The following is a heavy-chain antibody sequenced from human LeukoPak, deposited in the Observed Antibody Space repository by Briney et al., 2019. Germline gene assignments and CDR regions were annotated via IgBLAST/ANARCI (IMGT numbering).Heavy chain of an antibody. CDR3: ARLYDFLETLDY. CDR2: INPNSGGT. CDR1: GYTFTGYY. J-gene: IGHJ4*02. D-gene: IGHD3-3*01. V-gene: IGHV1-2*02. Sequence: ASVKVSCKASGYTFTGYYMHWVRQAPGQGLEWMGWINPNSGGTNYAQKFQGRVTITADKSTSTAYMELSSLRSEDTAVYYCARLYDFLETLDYWGQGTLVTVSS.